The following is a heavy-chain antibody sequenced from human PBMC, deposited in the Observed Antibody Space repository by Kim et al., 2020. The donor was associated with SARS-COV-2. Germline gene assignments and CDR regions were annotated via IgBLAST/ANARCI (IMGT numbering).Heavy chain of an antibody. CDR3: VKQAFGVPVV. CDR1: GDSISDKE. J-gene: IGHJ4*02. Sequence: SETLSLTCSVSGDSISDKEWSWIRQPAGKGLEWIGWITKIGGTAYNPSLQSRVTMSVGMSKTQFFLRLSFVTAADTAVYYCVKQAFGVPVVWGQGILVTVSS. V-gene: IGHV4-4*07. D-gene: IGHD2-8*01. CDR2: ITKIGGT.